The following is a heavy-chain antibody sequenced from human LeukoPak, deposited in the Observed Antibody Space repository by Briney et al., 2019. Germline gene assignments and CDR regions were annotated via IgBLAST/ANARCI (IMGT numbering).Heavy chain of an antibody. CDR3: AKKIPPWGQDSPGTDAFDI. CDR1: GFTVSNSY. J-gene: IGHJ3*02. D-gene: IGHD1-1*01. Sequence: PGGSLRLSCAASGFTVSNSYMSWVRQAPGKGLEWVAFIQYDGSNKYYADSVKGRFTISRDNSKNTLSLQMNSLRAEDTAVYYCAKKIPPWGQDSPGTDAFDIWGQGTMVTVSS. V-gene: IGHV3-30*02. CDR2: IQYDGSNK.